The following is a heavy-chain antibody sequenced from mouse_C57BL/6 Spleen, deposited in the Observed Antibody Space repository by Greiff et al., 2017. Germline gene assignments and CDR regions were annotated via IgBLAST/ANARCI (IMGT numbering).Heavy chain of an antibody. J-gene: IGHJ4*01. D-gene: IGHD1-1*01. CDR2: INPNNGGT. CDR3: ARVPYCGFCYAMDY. V-gene: IGHV1-18*01. CDR1: GYTFTDYN. Sequence: EVQLQQSGPELVKPGASVKIPCKASGYTFTDYNMDWVKQSHGKSLEWIGDINPNNGGTIYNQKFKGKATVTVDKSSSTAYMELRSLTSEDTAVYSCARVPYCGFCYAMDYWGQGTSVTVSA.